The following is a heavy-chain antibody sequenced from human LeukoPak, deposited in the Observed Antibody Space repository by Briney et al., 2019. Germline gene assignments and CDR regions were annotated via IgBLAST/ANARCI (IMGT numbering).Heavy chain of an antibody. CDR2: IYYSGST. Sequence: PSQTLSLTCTVSGGSISSGDYYWSWIRQPPGKGLEWIGYIYYSGSTYYNPSLKSRVTMSVDTSKNQFSLKLSSVTAADTAVYYCARVVFTMVRGIRDWFDPWGQGTLVTVSS. D-gene: IGHD3-10*01. CDR3: ARVVFTMVRGIRDWFDP. V-gene: IGHV4-30-4*01. J-gene: IGHJ5*02. CDR1: GGSISSGDYY.